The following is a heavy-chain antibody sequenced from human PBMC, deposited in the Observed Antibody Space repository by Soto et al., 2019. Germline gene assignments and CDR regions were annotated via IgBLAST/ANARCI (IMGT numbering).Heavy chain of an antibody. V-gene: IGHV3-21*01. D-gene: IGHD2-2*01. CDR2: ISSSSSYI. CDR1: GFTFSSYS. J-gene: IGHJ6*02. CDR3: ARDLPKQIRYYYYGMDV. Sequence: GGSLSLSCAASGFTFSSYSMNWVRQAPGKGLEWVSSISSSSSYIYYADSVKGRFTISRDNAKNSLYLQMNSLRAEDTAVYYCARDLPKQIRYYYYGMDVWGQGTTVTVYS.